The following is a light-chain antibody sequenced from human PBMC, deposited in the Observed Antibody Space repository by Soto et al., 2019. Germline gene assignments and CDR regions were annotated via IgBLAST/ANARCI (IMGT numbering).Light chain of an antibody. CDR1: QSVSGN. V-gene: IGKV3-15*01. Sequence: EIVMTQSPATLSVSPGERATLSCRASQSVSGNLAWYQQKPGQAPRLLIYGASTRATGIPARFSGSRSGTEFTLTISSLQSEDFGVYYCQLKETFGQGTKGEIK. CDR3: QLKET. CDR2: GAS. J-gene: IGKJ1*01.